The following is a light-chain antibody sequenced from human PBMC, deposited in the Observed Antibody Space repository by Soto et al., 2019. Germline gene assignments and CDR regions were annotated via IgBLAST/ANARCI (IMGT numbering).Light chain of an antibody. CDR3: QQYYSYPWT. CDR1: QGISSY. J-gene: IGKJ1*01. Sequence: AIRMTQSPSSLSASTGDRVTITCRASQGISSYLAWYQQKQGKAPKLLIYAASTLQSGVPSRFSGSGSGTDFTLTISCLQSEDFATYYCQQYYSYPWTFGQGTKVEIK. CDR2: AAS. V-gene: IGKV1-8*01.